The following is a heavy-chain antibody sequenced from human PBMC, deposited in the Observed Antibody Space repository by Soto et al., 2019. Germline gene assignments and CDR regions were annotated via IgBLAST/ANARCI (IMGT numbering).Heavy chain of an antibody. J-gene: IGHJ4*02. D-gene: IGHD5-12*01. Sequence: QVQLVESGGGVVQPGRSLRLSCAASGFTFSSYAMHWVRQAPGKGLEWVAVISYDGSNKYYADSVKGRFPISRDKSKNTLYLQMNSLRAEDTAVYYCARDLGGYSGYDYYYFDYWGQGTLVTVSS. CDR1: GFTFSSYA. V-gene: IGHV3-30-3*01. CDR3: ARDLGGYSGYDYYYFDY. CDR2: ISYDGSNK.